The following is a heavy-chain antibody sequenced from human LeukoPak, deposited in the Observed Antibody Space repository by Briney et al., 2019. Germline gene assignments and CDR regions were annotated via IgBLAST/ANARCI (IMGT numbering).Heavy chain of an antibody. D-gene: IGHD3-9*01. V-gene: IGHV4-59*08. J-gene: IGHJ1*01. CDR3: ARSHYDIFTGSNTEYIQH. CDR1: GDSINGYY. CDR2: IYFTGST. Sequence: SETLSLTCVVSGDSINGYYWSWIRQPPGKGLEWIGYIYFTGSTNYNPSLKSRVTISVDASRNQFSLKLSSVSAAGTAKYYCARSHYDIFTGSNTEYIQHWGRGTLVTVSS.